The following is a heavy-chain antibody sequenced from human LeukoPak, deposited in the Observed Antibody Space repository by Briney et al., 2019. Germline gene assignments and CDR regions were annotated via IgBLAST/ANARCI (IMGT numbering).Heavy chain of an antibody. J-gene: IGHJ4*02. CDR3: ARGGRVGATTGDYFDY. D-gene: IGHD1-26*01. CDR1: GFTFSSYS. Sequence: PGGSLRLSCAASGFTFSSYSMNWVRQAPGKGLEWVSYISSSSSTIYYADSVKGRFTISRDNAKNSLYLQMNSLRAEDTAVYYCARGGRVGATTGDYFDYWGQGTLVTVSS. V-gene: IGHV3-48*04. CDR2: ISSSSSTI.